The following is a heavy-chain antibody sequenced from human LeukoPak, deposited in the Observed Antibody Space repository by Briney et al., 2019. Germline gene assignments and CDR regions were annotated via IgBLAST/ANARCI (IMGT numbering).Heavy chain of an antibody. CDR2: INAGNGNT. CDR3: ARDEGSGNLRKTALDY. V-gene: IGHV1-3*01. J-gene: IGHJ4*02. CDR1: GYTFTSYA. D-gene: IGHD3-10*01. Sequence: GASVKVSCKASGYTFTSYAMHWVRQAPGQRLEWMGWINAGNGNTKYSQKFQGRVTITRDTSASTAYMELSSLRSEDTAVYYCARDEGSGNLRKTALDYWGQETLVTVSS.